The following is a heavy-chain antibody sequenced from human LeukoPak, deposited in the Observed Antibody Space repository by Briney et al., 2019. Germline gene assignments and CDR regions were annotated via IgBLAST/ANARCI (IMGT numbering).Heavy chain of an antibody. CDR3: AREGGSYFRGLYYFDY. J-gene: IGHJ4*02. CDR2: IYSGGST. Sequence: PGGSLRLSCAASGFTVSSNYMNWVRQAPGKGLEWVSVIYSGGSTYYADSVKSRFTISRDNSKNTLYLQMNSLRAEDTAVYYCAREGGSYFRGLYYFDYWGQGTLVTVSS. V-gene: IGHV3-66*01. D-gene: IGHD1-26*01. CDR1: GFTVSSNY.